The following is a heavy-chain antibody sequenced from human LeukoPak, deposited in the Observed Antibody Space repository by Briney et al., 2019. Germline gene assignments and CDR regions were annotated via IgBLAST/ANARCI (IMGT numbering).Heavy chain of an antibody. CDR2: ISGSGGST. J-gene: IGHJ4*02. V-gene: IGHV3-23*01. D-gene: IGHD3-22*01. CDR3: AKERSGYYDSSGPPGY. Sequence: GGSLRLSCAASGFTFSSHAMSWVRQAPGKGLEWVSAISGSGGSTYYADSVKGRFTISRDNSKNTLYLQMNSLRAEDTAVYYCAKERSGYYDSSGPPGYWGQGTLVTVSS. CDR1: GFTFSSHA.